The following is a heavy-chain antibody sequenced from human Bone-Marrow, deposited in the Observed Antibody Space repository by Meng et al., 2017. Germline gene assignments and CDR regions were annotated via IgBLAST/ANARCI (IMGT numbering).Heavy chain of an antibody. V-gene: IGHV4-59*01. CDR1: GGSISSYY. J-gene: IGHJ6*01. CDR2: IYYSGST. CDR3: ARDRVRGVTYYYYGMDV. D-gene: IGHD3-10*01. Sequence: SETLSLTCTVSGGSISSYYWSWIRQPPGKGLEWIGYIYYSGSTNYNPSLKSRVTISVDTSKNQFSLKLSSVTAADTAVYYCARDRVRGVTYYYYGMDVWGQGTTVTVYS.